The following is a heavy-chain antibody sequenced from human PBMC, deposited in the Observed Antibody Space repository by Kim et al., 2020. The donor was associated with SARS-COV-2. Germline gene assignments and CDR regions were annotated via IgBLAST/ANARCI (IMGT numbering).Heavy chain of an antibody. CDR1: GGSISTYY. CDR3: ARDGGNSPWDYYGMDV. D-gene: IGHD2-21*01. Sequence: SETLSLTCTVSGGSISTYYWSWIRQPPGKGLQWIGYIYYSGITKYNPSLQSRVTISVDTSKNQFSLRLSSVTAADTAFYYCARDGGNSPWDYYGMDVWG. CDR2: IYYSGIT. V-gene: IGHV4-59*13. J-gene: IGHJ6*02.